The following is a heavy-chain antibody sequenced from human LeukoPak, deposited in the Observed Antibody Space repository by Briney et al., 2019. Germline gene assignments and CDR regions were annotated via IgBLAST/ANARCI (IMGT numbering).Heavy chain of an antibody. CDR3: TTLTVASHFDY. D-gene: IGHD4-11*01. J-gene: IGHJ4*02. Sequence: GGTLRLSCAASGFTFDDYGMSWVRQAPGKGLEWVASIRYDGNNKYYADSVKGRFTISRDNSENTLDLQLNSLRAEDTAVYYCTTLTVASHFDYWGPGTLVTVAS. V-gene: IGHV3-30*02. CDR2: IRYDGNNK. CDR1: GFTFDDYG.